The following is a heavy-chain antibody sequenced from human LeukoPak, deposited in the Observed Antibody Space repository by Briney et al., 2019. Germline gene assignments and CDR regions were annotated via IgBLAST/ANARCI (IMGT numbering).Heavy chain of an antibody. CDR1: GFTFNNYA. Sequence: GGSLRLSCAASGFTFNNYAMTWVRRAPGKGLEWVSSVSGSGGSTYYADSVKGRFTTSRDNSKNTLYLQMNSLRAQDTAVYYCAKVSASRTGYLDYWGQGTLVTVSS. D-gene: IGHD3/OR15-3a*01. J-gene: IGHJ4*02. CDR3: AKVSASRTGYLDY. V-gene: IGHV3-23*01. CDR2: VSGSGGST.